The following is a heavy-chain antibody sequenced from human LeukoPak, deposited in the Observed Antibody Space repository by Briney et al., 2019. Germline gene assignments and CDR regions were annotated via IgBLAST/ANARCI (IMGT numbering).Heavy chain of an antibody. D-gene: IGHD5-12*01. V-gene: IGHV4-39*01. J-gene: IGHJ4*02. Sequence: KPSETLSLTCTVSGGSISSSSYYWGWIRQPPGKGLEWIVSIYYSGSTYYNPSLKGRVTISVDTSKNQFSLKLSSVTAADTAVYYCARSGSGYDYEGYFDYWGQGTLVTVSS. CDR3: ARSGSGYDYEGYFDY. CDR2: IYYSGST. CDR1: GGSISSSSYY.